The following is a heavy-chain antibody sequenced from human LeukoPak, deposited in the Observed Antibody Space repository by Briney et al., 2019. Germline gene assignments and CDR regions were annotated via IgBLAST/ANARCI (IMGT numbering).Heavy chain of an antibody. D-gene: IGHD2-15*01. V-gene: IGHV3-23*01. CDR3: AKGLLYCSGGSCYTPPSY. Sequence: GGSLRLSCAASGFTFSSYGMSWVRQAPGKGLEWVSAISGSGGSTYYADSVKGRFTISRDNSKNTLYLQMNSLRVEDTAVYYCAKGLLYCSGGSCYTPPSYWGQGTLVTVSS. CDR2: ISGSGGST. J-gene: IGHJ4*02. CDR1: GFTFSSYG.